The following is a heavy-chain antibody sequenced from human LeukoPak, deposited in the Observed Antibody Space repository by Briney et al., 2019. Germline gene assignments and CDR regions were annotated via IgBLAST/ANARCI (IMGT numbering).Heavy chain of an antibody. CDR2: IYYSGST. CDR1: GGSIGSGSNY. J-gene: IGHJ3*02. Sequence: SETLSLTCTVSGGSIGSGSNYWGWIRQPPGKGLEWIGSIYYSGSTYYNPTLKSRVTISVDTSKNQFSLKLSSVTAADTAVYYCASRPHTDFDSDAFDIWGQGTMVTVSS. V-gene: IGHV4-39*07. CDR3: ASRPHTDFDSDAFDI. D-gene: IGHD3-9*01.